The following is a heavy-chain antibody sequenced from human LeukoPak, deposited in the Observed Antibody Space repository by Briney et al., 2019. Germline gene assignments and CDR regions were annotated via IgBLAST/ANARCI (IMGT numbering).Heavy chain of an antibody. Sequence: PSVTLSLTCTVSGGSISSSSYYWGWIRQPPGKGLEWIGSIYYSGSTYYNPSLKSRVTISVDTSKNQFSLKLSSVTAADTAVYYCARGAVDAFDIWGQGTMVTVSS. CDR1: GGSISSSSYY. J-gene: IGHJ3*02. CDR2: IYYSGST. CDR3: ARGAVDAFDI. D-gene: IGHD6-19*01. V-gene: IGHV4-39*01.